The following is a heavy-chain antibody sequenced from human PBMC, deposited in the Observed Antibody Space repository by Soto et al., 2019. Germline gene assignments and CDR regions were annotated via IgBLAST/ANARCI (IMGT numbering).Heavy chain of an antibody. CDR2: ISGSGGST. D-gene: IGHD6-6*01. Sequence: PGGSLRRSCAASGFTFSTYAMSWARQAPGKGLEWVSAISGSGGSTYYADSVKGRFTISRDNSKNTLYVQMNSLRAEDTAVYYCAKGGGIAARPSVWGQGTTVTVSS. J-gene: IGHJ6*02. V-gene: IGHV3-23*01. CDR1: GFTFSTYA. CDR3: AKGGGIAARPSV.